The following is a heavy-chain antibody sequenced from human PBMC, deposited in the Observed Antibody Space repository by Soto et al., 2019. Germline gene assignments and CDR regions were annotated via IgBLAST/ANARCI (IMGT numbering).Heavy chain of an antibody. CDR1: GGSISSYY. V-gene: IGHV4-59*08. CDR2: IYYSGST. Sequence: SETLSLTCTVSGGSISSYYWSWIRQPPGKGLEWIGYIYYSGSTNYNPSLKSRVTISVDTSKNQFSLKLSSVTAAGTAVYYCARSIVGATLDAFAIWGQGTMVTVSS. CDR3: ARSIVGATLDAFAI. J-gene: IGHJ3*02. D-gene: IGHD1-26*01.